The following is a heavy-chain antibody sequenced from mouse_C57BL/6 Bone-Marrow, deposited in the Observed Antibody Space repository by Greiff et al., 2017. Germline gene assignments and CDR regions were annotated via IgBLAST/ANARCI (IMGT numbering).Heavy chain of an antibody. D-gene: IGHD1-1*01. J-gene: IGHJ3*01. Sequence: EVQLQESGAELVRPGASVKLSCTASGFNIKDGYMHWVKQRPEQGLEWIGWIDPENGDTEYASKFQGKATITADTSSNTAYLQLSSLTSEDTAFYYCTVYYGSSYVAWFAYWGQGTLVTVSA. CDR1: GFNIKDGY. V-gene: IGHV14-4*01. CDR2: IDPENGDT. CDR3: TVYYGSSYVAWFAY.